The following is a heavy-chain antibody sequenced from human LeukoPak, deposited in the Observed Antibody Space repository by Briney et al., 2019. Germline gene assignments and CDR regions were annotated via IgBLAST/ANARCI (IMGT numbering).Heavy chain of an antibody. CDR1: GGSFSGYY. CDR3: ARVSWPPGSSWYYFDH. CDR2: INHSGST. J-gene: IGHJ4*02. V-gene: IGHV4-34*01. D-gene: IGHD3-10*01. Sequence: SETLSLTCAVYGGSFSGYYWSWIRQPPGKGLEWIGEINHSGSTNYNPSLKSRVTISVDTSKNQFSLKLSSVTAADTAVYYCARVSWPPGSSWYYFDHWGQGTLVTVTS.